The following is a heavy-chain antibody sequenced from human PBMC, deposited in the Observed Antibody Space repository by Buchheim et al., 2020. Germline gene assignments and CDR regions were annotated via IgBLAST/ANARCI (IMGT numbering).Heavy chain of an antibody. CDR1: GFTFSNHW. CDR3: ARHTGFDSGLDV. Sequence: EVQLVESGGGLVQPGGSLRLSCTSSGFTFSNHWMTWVRQAPGKGLEWVATIKQDGTEKYYVNSVKGRVIASRDNAKNSVFVHMSSLADEDTAVYYCARHTGFDSGLDVWGQGT. CDR2: IKQDGTEK. D-gene: IGHD5-12*01. J-gene: IGHJ6*02. V-gene: IGHV3-7*01.